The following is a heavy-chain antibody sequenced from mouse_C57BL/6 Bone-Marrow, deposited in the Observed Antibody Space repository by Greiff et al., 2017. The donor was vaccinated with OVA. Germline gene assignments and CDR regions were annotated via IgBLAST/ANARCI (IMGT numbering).Heavy chain of an antibody. D-gene: IGHD1-1*01. CDR1: GYAFSSSW. Sequence: VQLQQSGPELVKPGASVKISCKASGYAFSSSWMNWVKQRPGKGLEWIGRIYPGDGDTNYNGKFKGKATLTADKSSSTASMQLSSLTSEDSAVYFCAYYYYGSSPPYYAMDYWGQGTSVTVSS. J-gene: IGHJ4*01. CDR2: IYPGDGDT. V-gene: IGHV1-82*01. CDR3: AYYYYGSSPPYYAMDY.